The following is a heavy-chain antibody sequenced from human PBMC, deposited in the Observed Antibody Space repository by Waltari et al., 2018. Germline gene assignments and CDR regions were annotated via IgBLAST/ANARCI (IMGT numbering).Heavy chain of an antibody. Sequence: QVQLQESGPGLVKPSETLSLTCAVSGYSISSGYYWGWIRQPPGKGLEWIGSIYHSGSTYYNPSLKSRVTISVDTSKNQFSLKLSSVTAADTAVYYCARGGYSYGSNYWGQGTLVTVSS. CDR2: IYHSGST. J-gene: IGHJ4*02. V-gene: IGHV4-38-2*01. CDR3: ARGGYSYGSNY. CDR1: GYSISSGYY. D-gene: IGHD5-18*01.